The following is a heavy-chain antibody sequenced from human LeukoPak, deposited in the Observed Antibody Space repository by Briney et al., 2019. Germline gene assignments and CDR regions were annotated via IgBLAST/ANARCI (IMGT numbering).Heavy chain of an antibody. V-gene: IGHV1-69*13. CDR2: IVPIFGTA. J-gene: IGHJ6*02. D-gene: IGHD5-12*01. CDR1: GGTFSSYG. CDR3: ARRMVATSYFYGMDV. Sequence: SVKVSCKAPGGTFSSYGISWVRQAPGQGLEWMGGIVPIFGTANYAQKFQGRVTITADESTSTAYMELSSLRSEDTAVYYCARRMVATSYFYGMDVWGQGTTVTVSS.